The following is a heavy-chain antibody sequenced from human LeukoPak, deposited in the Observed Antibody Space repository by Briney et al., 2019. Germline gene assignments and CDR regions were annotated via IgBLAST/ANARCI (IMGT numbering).Heavy chain of an antibody. Sequence: PGGSLRLSCAASGFTFSSYAMHWVRQAPGKGLEWVAVISYDGSNKFYADSVKGRFTFSRDNSKNTLYLQMNSLRAEETAVYYCARGTVTSRNWYFDLWGRGTLVTVSS. CDR1: GFTFSSYA. CDR2: ISYDGSNK. V-gene: IGHV3-30*04. D-gene: IGHD4-17*01. CDR3: ARGTVTSRNWYFDL. J-gene: IGHJ2*01.